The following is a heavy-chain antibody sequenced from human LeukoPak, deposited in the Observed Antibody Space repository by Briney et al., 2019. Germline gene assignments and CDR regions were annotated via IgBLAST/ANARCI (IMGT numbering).Heavy chain of an antibody. V-gene: IGHV4-59*01. D-gene: IGHD3-16*01. CDR2: IYYSGST. Sequence: PSETLSLTCTVSGGSISSYYWSWIRQPPGKGLEWIGYIYYSGSTNYNPSLKSRVTISVDTSKNQFSLRLRSVTAADTAVYYCARETSQKGAHYMDVWGKGTTVTISS. CDR3: ARETSQKGAHYMDV. J-gene: IGHJ6*03. CDR1: GGSISSYY.